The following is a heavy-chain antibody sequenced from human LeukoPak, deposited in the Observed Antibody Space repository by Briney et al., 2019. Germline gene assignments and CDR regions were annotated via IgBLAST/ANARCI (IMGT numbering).Heavy chain of an antibody. CDR2: INPNSGGT. CDR1: GYTFTGYY. CDR3: AREPPSSIAARHLDY. J-gene: IGHJ4*02. V-gene: IGHV1-2*02. Sequence: ASVKVSCKASGYTFTGYYMHWVRQAPGQGLEWMGWINPNSGGTNYAQKFQGRVTMTRDTSISTAYMELSRLRSDDTAVYYCAREPPSSIAARHLDYWGQGTLVTVSS. D-gene: IGHD6-6*01.